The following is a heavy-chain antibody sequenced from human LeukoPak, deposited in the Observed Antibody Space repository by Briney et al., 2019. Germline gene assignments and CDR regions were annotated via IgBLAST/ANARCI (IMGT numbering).Heavy chain of an antibody. V-gene: IGHV3-73*01. CDR1: GFTFSGSA. CDR3: TRDRGTYNWFDP. J-gene: IGHJ5*02. Sequence: GGSLRLSCAASGFTFSGSAVHWVRQSSGKGLEWVGHIDKKDNLYATAYAESVKGRFTISRDDSRDTAFLHMDSLKTEDTALYYCTRDRGTYNWFDPWGQGTLVTVSS. CDR2: IDKKDNLYAT. D-gene: IGHD2-15*01.